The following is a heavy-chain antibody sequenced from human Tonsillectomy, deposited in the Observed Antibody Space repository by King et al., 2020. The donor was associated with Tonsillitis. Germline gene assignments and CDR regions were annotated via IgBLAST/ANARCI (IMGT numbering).Heavy chain of an antibody. D-gene: IGHD4-17*01. V-gene: IGHV3-33*01. CDR2: IWYDGINK. CDR1: GFTFSSYG. Sequence: VQLVESGGGVVQPGRSLRLSCAASGFTFSSYGMHWVRQAPGKGLEWVAVIWYDGINKYYADSVKGRFTISRDNSKNTLYLQMNSLRAEETAVYYCARQTGDYGDYEFYFDYWGQGTLVTVSS. J-gene: IGHJ4*02. CDR3: ARQTGDYGDYEFYFDY.